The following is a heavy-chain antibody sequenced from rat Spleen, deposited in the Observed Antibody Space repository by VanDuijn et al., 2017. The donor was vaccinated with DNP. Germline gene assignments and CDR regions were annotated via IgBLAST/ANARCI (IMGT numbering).Heavy chain of an antibody. J-gene: IGHJ2*01. CDR3: ARAKATVLDY. Sequence: EVKLVESGGGLVQPGRSLKLSCAASGFNFNDYWMGWVRQAPGKGLEWIGEINKDSSKIHYTPSLKDKFTISKDNAQNTLYLQISKLGSEDTAIYYCARAKATVLDYWGQGVMVTVSS. CDR1: GFNFNDYW. CDR2: INKDSSKI. V-gene: IGHV4-2*01. D-gene: IGHD1-10*01.